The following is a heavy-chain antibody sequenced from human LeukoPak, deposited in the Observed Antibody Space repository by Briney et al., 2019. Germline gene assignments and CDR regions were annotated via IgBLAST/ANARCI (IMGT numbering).Heavy chain of an antibody. D-gene: IGHD2-2*01. Sequence: GESLKISCQGSGYTFTSYWIGWVRQMPVKGLEWMGSIYPGDSDTKYSPSFQGQVTISVDKSTNTAYLQWSSLKASDTAMYYCALFSSTSLRVGENFDHWGQGTLVTVSS. CDR1: GYTFTSYW. CDR2: IYPGDSDT. CDR3: ALFSSTSLRVGENFDH. V-gene: IGHV5-51*01. J-gene: IGHJ4*02.